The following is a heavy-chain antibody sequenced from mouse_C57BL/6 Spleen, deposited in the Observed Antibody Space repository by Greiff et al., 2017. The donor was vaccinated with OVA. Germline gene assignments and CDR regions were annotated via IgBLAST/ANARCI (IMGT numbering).Heavy chain of an antibody. CDR2: IDPETGGT. J-gene: IGHJ2*01. CDR3: TRERLGVFDY. V-gene: IGHV1-15*01. Sequence: LQESGAELVRPGASVTLSCKASGYTFTDYEMHWVKQTPVHGLEWIGAIDPETGGTAYNQKFKGKAILTADKSSSTAYMELRSLTSEDSAVYYCTRERLGVFDYWGQGTTLTVSS. CDR1: GYTFTDYE.